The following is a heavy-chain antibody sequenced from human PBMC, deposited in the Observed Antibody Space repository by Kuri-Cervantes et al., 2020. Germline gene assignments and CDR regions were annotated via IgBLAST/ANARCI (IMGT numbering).Heavy chain of an antibody. D-gene: IGHD2-15*01. CDR3: ARGLLIVVVVAAPLGGYYGMDV. CDR1: GFTFSSYG. J-gene: IGHJ6*02. Sequence: GESLKISCAASGFTFSSYGMHWVRQAPGKGLEWVAVISYDGSNKYYADSVKGRFTISRDNSKNTLYLQMNSLRAGDTAVYYCARGLLIVVVVAAPLGGYYGMDVWGQGTTVTVSS. CDR2: ISYDGSNK. V-gene: IGHV3-30*03.